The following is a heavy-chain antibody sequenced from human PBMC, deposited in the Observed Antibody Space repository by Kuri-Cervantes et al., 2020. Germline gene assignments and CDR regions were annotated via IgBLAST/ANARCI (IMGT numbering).Heavy chain of an antibody. J-gene: IGHJ4*02. D-gene: IGHD2-15*01. CDR1: GFTFSDYY. V-gene: IGHV3-11*01. CDR2: ISSSGSTI. CDR3: ARDSQRGPRGGSCTDD. Sequence: LSLTCAASGFTFSDYYMSWIRQAPGKGLEWVSYISSSGSTIYYADSVKGRFTVSRDNAKNSLYLQMNSLRAEDTAVYYCARDSQRGPRGGSCTDDWGQGTLVTVSS.